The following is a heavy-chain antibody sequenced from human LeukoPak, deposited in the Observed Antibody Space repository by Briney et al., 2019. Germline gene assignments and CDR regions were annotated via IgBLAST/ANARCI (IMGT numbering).Heavy chain of an antibody. Sequence: GGSLRLSCAASGFTFSSYAMHWVRQAPGKGLEWVAVISYDGSNKYYADSVKGRFTISRDNSKNTLYLQMNSLRAEDTAVYYCAKDQYVVVKNYFDYWGQGTLVTVSS. D-gene: IGHD2-21*01. CDR1: GFTFSSYA. V-gene: IGHV3-30-3*01. CDR3: AKDQYVVVKNYFDY. CDR2: ISYDGSNK. J-gene: IGHJ4*02.